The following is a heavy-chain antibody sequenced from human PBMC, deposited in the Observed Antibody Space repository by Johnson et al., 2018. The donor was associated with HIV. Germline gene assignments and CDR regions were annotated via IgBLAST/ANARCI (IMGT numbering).Heavy chain of an antibody. CDR1: GFSVSASY. J-gene: IGHJ3*02. CDR2: IYRGGAT. D-gene: IGHD4-23*01. CDR3: ARDKDYGGNHDAFDI. Sequence: VQLVESGGGLVKPGGSLRLSCAASGFSVSASYMSWLRQAPGKALEWVSVIYRGGATYYAASVQVRFTISRDNSKNTLYLQMESLRADDTALYYCARDKDYGGNHDAFDIWGQGTMVTVSS. V-gene: IGHV3-66*01.